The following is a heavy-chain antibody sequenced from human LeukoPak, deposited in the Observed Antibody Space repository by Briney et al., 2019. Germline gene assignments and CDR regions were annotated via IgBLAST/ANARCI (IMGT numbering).Heavy chain of an antibody. Sequence: PGGSLRLSCAASGFTVSSIYMSWVRQAPGKGLEWVAVISYDGSNKYYADSVKGRFTISRDNSKNTLYLQMNSLRAEDTAVYYCARDYDVLTAYPPTQLFDPWGQGTLVTVSS. CDR1: GFTVSSIY. V-gene: IGHV3-30*03. J-gene: IGHJ5*02. CDR2: ISYDGSNK. CDR3: ARDYDVLTAYPPTQLFDP. D-gene: IGHD3-9*01.